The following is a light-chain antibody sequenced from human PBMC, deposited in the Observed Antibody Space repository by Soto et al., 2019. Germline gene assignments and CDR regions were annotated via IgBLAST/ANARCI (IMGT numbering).Light chain of an antibody. CDR1: QSVSNN. CDR2: YAS. Sequence: EIMMTQSPATLSVSPGERATLSCRASQSVSNNLAWYQQKPGQAPRLLIYYASTRATGIPARFSGSGSGTEFTLTISSLQSEDFALYECQQYNNWPPITFGQGTRLEIK. CDR3: QQYNNWPPIT. J-gene: IGKJ5*01. V-gene: IGKV3-15*01.